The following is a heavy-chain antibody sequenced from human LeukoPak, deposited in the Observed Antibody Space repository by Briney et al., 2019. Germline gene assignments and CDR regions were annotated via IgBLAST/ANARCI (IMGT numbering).Heavy chain of an antibody. CDR2: IYYSGST. CDR3: ARVEWELHWFDP. D-gene: IGHD1-26*01. Sequence: PSETLSLTCTVSGGSISSSSYYWGWIRQPPGKGLEWIGSIYYSGSTYYNPSLKSRVTISVDTSKNQFSLKLSSVTAADTAVYYCARVEWELHWFDPWGQGTLVTVSS. V-gene: IGHV4-39*01. CDR1: GGSISSSSYY. J-gene: IGHJ5*02.